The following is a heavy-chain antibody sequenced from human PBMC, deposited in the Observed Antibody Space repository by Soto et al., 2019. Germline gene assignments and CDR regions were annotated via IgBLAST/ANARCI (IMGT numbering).Heavy chain of an antibody. CDR2: TYYRSKWYN. D-gene: IGHD6-19*01. J-gene: IGHJ3*02. V-gene: IGHV6-1*01. CDR1: GESVSCNSAP. CDR3: ARDSSGWPTPDFDI. Sequence: PTLPLTCAISGESVSCNSAPWDWNQEYPLRGLEWLGRTYYRSKWYNDYAVSVKSRITINPDTSKNQFSLQLNSVTPEDTAVYYCARDSSGWPTPDFDIWGQGTMVTVSS.